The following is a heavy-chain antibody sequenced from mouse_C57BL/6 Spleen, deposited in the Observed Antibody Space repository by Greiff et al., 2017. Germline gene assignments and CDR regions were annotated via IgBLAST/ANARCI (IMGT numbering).Heavy chain of an antibody. CDR1: GYTFTSYW. CDR2: INPSSGYT. V-gene: IGHV1-7*01. CDR3: ARWDSSLDYYDMDN. Sequence: VKLLVSGAELAIPGASVQLSCKASGYTFTSYWMHWVKQRPGQGLEWIGYINPSSGYTKYNQKFKDKATLTADKSASTAYMQLSSLTYKDSAVYYCARWDSSLDYYDMDNWGQGTSVTVSS. J-gene: IGHJ4*01. D-gene: IGHD1-1*01.